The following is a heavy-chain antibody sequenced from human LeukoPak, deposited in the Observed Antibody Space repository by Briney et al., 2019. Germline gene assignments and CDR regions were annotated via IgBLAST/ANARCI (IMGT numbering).Heavy chain of an antibody. J-gene: IGHJ4*02. Sequence: GGSLRLSCAASGFTFDDYAMHWVRQAPGKGLEWVSGISWNSGSIGYADSVKGRFTISRDISKNMLYLQMNSLRAEDTAVYYCARDHPSRGFDYWGQGTLVTVSS. V-gene: IGHV3-9*01. D-gene: IGHD3-10*01. CDR3: ARDHPSRGFDY. CDR1: GFTFDDYA. CDR2: ISWNSGSI.